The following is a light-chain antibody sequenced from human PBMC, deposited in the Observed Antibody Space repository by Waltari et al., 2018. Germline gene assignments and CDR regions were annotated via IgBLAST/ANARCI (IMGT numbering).Light chain of an antibody. CDR1: QVIGSY. CDR2: GAS. Sequence: DIQLTQSPSFLSASVGDRVNITCRASQVIGSYLAWYQQKPGKAPKLLIYGASTLQTGVPSRFSGSGSGTEFTLTISSLQPEDFATYYCHQYDRSPYTFGQGTKLQIK. V-gene: IGKV1-9*01. CDR3: HQYDRSPYT. J-gene: IGKJ2*01.